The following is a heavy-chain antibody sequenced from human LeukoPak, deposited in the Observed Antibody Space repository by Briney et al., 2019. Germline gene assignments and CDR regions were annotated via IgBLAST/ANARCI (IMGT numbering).Heavy chain of an antibody. CDR1: GFTFSNYA. J-gene: IGHJ3*02. V-gene: IGHV3-66*04. Sequence: GGSLRLSCSASGFTFSNYAMSWVRQAPGKGLEWVSTLYSGGSTYYADSVKDRFTISRDNSKNTVYLQMNSLRAEDTAVYYCASQSGSYFWDVFDIWAKGQWSPSLQ. D-gene: IGHD1-26*01. CDR3: ASQSGSYFWDVFDI. CDR2: LYSGGST.